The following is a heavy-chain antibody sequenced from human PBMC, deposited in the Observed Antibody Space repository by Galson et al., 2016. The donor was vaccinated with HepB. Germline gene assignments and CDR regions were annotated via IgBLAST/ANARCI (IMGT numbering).Heavy chain of an antibody. J-gene: IGHJ3*02. V-gene: IGHV3-30-3*01. CDR1: GFTFSSHA. CDR3: ARDLSGAGAFDI. D-gene: IGHD2/OR15-2a*01. Sequence: SLRLSCAASGFTFSSHAMHWVRQAPGKGLEWVAVISYDGVNTYYADSVKGRFTISRDNAKNTLYLQMNSLGAEDTTVYYCARDLSGAGAFDIWGQGAMVTGSS. CDR2: ISYDGVNT.